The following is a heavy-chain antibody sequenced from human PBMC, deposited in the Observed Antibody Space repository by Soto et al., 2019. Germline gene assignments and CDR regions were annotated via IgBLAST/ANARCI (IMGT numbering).Heavy chain of an antibody. CDR2: INPNSGGA. D-gene: IGHD6-6*01. V-gene: IGHV1-2*04. CDR3: ARAYSSSSWGPFDY. J-gene: IGHJ4*02. CDR1: GYTFTGYY. Sequence: ASVKVSCKASGYTFTGYYMHWVRQAPGQGLEWMGGINPNSGGANYAQKFQGWVTMTRDESMSTAYMELSSLRSEDTAVYYCARAYSSSSWGPFDYWGQGTLVTVSS.